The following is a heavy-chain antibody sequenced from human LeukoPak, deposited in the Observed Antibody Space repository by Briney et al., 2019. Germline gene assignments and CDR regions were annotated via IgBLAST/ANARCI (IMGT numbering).Heavy chain of an antibody. CDR3: ARDGPYCSDLTCYVDY. Sequence: ASVKVSCKASGYTFTSYYMHWVRQAPGQGLEWMGGINPSGGSTSYAQKFQGRVTMTRDTSTSTVHMELNSLRSEDTAVYYCARDGPYCSDLTCYVDYWGQGTLVTVSS. CDR1: GYTFTSYY. J-gene: IGHJ4*02. V-gene: IGHV1-46*01. CDR2: INPSGGST. D-gene: IGHD2-15*01.